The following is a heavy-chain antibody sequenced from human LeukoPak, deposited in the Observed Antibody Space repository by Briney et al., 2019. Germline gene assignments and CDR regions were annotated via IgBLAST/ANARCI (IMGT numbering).Heavy chain of an antibody. V-gene: IGHV1-69*06. Sequence: ASVKVSCKASGYTFTSYGLTWVRQAPGQGLEWMGGIIPIFGTANYAQKFQGRVTITADKSTSTAYMELSSLRSEDTAVYYCARDRVGATGTFDYWGQGTLVTVSS. J-gene: IGHJ4*02. CDR1: GYTFTSYG. D-gene: IGHD1-26*01. CDR3: ARDRVGATGTFDY. CDR2: IIPIFGTA.